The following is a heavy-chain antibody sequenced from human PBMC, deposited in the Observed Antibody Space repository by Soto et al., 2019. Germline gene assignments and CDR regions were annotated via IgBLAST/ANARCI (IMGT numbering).Heavy chain of an antibody. CDR3: ARILHYDILTGYYLFDY. V-gene: IGHV2-26*01. Sequence: SGPTLVNPTETLTLTCTVSGFSLSNARMGVSWIRQPPGKALEWLAHIFSNDEKSYSTSLKSRLTISKDTSKSQVVLTMTNMDPVDTATYYCARILHYDILTGYYLFDYWGQGTLVTVSS. CDR1: GFSLSNARMG. J-gene: IGHJ4*02. CDR2: IFSNDEK. D-gene: IGHD3-9*01.